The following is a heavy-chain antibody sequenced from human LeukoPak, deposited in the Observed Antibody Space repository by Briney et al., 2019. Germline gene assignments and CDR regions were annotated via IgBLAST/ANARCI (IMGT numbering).Heavy chain of an antibody. D-gene: IGHD3-10*01. CDR1: GFTFSSYD. CDR2: IGTAGDT. J-gene: IGHJ6*02. Sequence: PGGSLRLSCAASGFTFSSYDMHWVRQATGKGLEWVSAIGTAGDTYYPGSVKGRFTISRENAKNYLYLQMNSMRAGDTAVYYCPTAWRGESRFGELPSPGYYYAMDVSGQGTTLTVSS. V-gene: IGHV3-13*01. CDR3: PTAWRGESRFGELPSPGYYYAMDV.